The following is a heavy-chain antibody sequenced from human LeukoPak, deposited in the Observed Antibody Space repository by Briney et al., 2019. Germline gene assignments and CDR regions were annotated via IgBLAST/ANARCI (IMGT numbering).Heavy chain of an antibody. CDR2: FSGGGDS. J-gene: IGHJ4*02. V-gene: IGHV3-23*01. CDR1: GFTSGIYA. CDR3: GKEVERHFDLKY. Sequence: GGSLRLSCAASGFTSGIYAVSWVRQAPGKGLEWVSAFSGGGDSYYADSVKGRFTISRDNSKKILYLQMNSLRAEDTAIYYCGKEVERHFDLKYWGQGALVTVSS.